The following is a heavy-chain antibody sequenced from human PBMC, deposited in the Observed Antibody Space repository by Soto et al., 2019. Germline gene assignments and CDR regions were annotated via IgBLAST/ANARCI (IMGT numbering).Heavy chain of an antibody. CDR3: ARDLGIAAAGAPFYYYYYGMDV. J-gene: IGHJ6*02. D-gene: IGHD6-13*01. V-gene: IGHV1-3*01. Sequence: ASVKVSCKASGYTFTSYAMHWVRQAPGQRLEWMGRINAGNGNTKYSQKFQGRVTITRDTSASTAYMELSSLRSEDTAVYYCARDLGIAAAGAPFYYYYYGMDVWGQGTTVTVSS. CDR1: GYTFTSYA. CDR2: INAGNGNT.